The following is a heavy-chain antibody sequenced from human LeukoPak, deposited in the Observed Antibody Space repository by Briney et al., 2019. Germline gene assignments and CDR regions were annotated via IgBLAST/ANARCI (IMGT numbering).Heavy chain of an antibody. J-gene: IGHJ3*02. V-gene: IGHV5-51*01. CDR1: GYSYTSYW. CDR3: ATQDIVATINAFDI. D-gene: IGHD5-12*01. Sequence: GESLKISCKGSGYSYTSYWIGWVRQMPGKGLEWMGIIYPGDSDTRYSPSFQGQVTISADKSINTAYLQWSSLKASDTAMYYCATQDIVATINAFDIWGQGTMVTVSS. CDR2: IYPGDSDT.